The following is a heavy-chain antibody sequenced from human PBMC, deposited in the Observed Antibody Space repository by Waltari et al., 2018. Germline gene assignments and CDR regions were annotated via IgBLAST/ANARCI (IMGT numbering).Heavy chain of an antibody. V-gene: IGHV4-4*07. Sequence: QVQLQESGPGLVKPSETLSLTCTVSGGSISSYYWSWIRQPAGKGLEWIGRIYTSGSTNYNPSLKSRVTVAVDTSKNQFSLKLSAVTAADTAVYYCASGGGPPSRWYYFDYWGQGTLVTVSS. CDR3: ASGGGPPSRWYYFDY. J-gene: IGHJ4*02. CDR1: GGSISSYY. CDR2: IYTSGST. D-gene: IGHD2-15*01.